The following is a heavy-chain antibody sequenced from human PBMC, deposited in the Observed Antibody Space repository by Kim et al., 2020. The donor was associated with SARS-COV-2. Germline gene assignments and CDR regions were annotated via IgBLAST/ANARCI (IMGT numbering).Heavy chain of an antibody. Sequence: GGSLRLSCAASGFTFDDYAMHWVRQAPGKGLEWVSGISWNSGSIGYADSVKGRFTISRDNAKNSLYLQMNSLRAEDTALYYCAKDHSRFRTGDNWFDPWGQGTLVTVSS. D-gene: IGHD1-1*01. CDR3: AKDHSRFRTGDNWFDP. CDR1: GFTFDDYA. V-gene: IGHV3-9*01. CDR2: ISWNSGSI. J-gene: IGHJ5*02.